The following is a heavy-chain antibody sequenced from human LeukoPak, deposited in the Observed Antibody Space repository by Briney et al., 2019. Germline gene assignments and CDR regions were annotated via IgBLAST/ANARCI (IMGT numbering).Heavy chain of an antibody. CDR3: ARAKMPGIQTAGRVNYFDS. V-gene: IGHV3-13*01. Sequence: GGSLRLSCAASEFTFSTYDMHWVRQATGKGLEWVSTIDIAGNTWYPDSVKGRFTISRENAKNSLNLQMNSLRVGDTAVYYCARAKMPGIQTAGRVNYFDSWGQGTLVNVSS. J-gene: IGHJ4*02. D-gene: IGHD6-13*01. CDR2: IDIAGNT. CDR1: EFTFSTYD.